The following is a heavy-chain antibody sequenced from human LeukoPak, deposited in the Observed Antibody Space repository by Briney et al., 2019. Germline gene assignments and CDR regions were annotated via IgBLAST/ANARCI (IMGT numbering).Heavy chain of an antibody. J-gene: IGHJ6*02. Sequence: PGGSLRLSCAASGFTFSSYNMNWVRQAPGKGLEWVSYISSSSSTIYYADSVKGRFTISRDNAKNSLYLQMNSLRAEDTAVYYGARRLEQNYYYYGMDVWGQGTTVTVSS. CDR1: GFTFSSYN. CDR2: ISSSSSTI. CDR3: ARRLEQNYYYYGMDV. V-gene: IGHV3-48*01. D-gene: IGHD6-6*01.